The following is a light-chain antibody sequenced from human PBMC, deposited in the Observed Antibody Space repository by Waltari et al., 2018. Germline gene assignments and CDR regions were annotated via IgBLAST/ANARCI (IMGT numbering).Light chain of an antibody. V-gene: IGKV3-20*01. CDR3: QNHERVPGT. CDR2: CAS. Sequence: EVVLTHSPGTLSLSPGERATLFCRASQSISRNLVWYQQRPGQAPTLLIYCASISAAGIPDRFSGSGSGTDFTLSISRLEPEDFAVYYCQNHERVPGTFGQGTRVEIK. J-gene: IGKJ1*01. CDR1: QSISRN.